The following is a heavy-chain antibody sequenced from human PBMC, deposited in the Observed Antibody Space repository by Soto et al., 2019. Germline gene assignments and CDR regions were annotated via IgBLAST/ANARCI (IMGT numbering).Heavy chain of an antibody. V-gene: IGHV3-33*01. CDR2: IWNDGSNK. D-gene: IGHD1-26*01. J-gene: IGHJ4*02. CDR3: ARDQQGATWD. CDR1: GFSFSTYG. Sequence: QVQLVESGGGVVQPGGSLRLSCAASGFSFSTYGMHWVRQAPGKGLEWVAVIWNDGSNKYYIDSVKGRFTVSRDNSKNTLSLQMNSLRVEDTAMYFCARDQQGATWDWGQGTLVTVSS.